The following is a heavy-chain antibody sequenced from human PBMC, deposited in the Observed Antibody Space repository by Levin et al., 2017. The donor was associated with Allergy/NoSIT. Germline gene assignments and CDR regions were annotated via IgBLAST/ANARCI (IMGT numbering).Heavy chain of an antibody. D-gene: IGHD1-26*01. CDR1: GYSFSSFW. J-gene: IGHJ4*02. CDR3: GRLGGRNYSSDF. V-gene: IGHV5-51*01. Sequence: GESLKISCKGSGYSFSSFWIAWVRQLPGKGLEWMGIIYPADSDVRYRPSFEGQVTISADKSINTAYLQWSSLKASDTAMYYCGRLGGRNYSSDFWGQGTLVTVSS. CDR2: IYPADSDV.